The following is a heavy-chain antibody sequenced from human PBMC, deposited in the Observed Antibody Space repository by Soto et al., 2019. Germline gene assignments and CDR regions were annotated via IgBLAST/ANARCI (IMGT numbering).Heavy chain of an antibody. CDR1: GFSLNTPGGG. V-gene: IGHV2-5*02. CDR3: AHLVTAADSEYFDL. CDR2: LYWDDDK. J-gene: IGHJ4*02. D-gene: IGHD3-3*01. Sequence: QITLRESGPTVVKPTQTLTLTCTFSGFSLNTPGGGVGWIRQPPGKALEWVAPLYWDDDKRYNPSLKRRLVITKDSSKNQAVLTMTNVAPVDTARYSCAHLVTAADSEYFDLWGQGALVPVSP.